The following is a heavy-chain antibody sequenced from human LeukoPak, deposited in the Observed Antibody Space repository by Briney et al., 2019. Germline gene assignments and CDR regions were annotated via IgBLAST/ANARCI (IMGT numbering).Heavy chain of an antibody. V-gene: IGHV3-33*01. CDR1: GFTFSSYG. CDR2: IWYDGSNK. J-gene: IGHJ4*02. D-gene: IGHD3-22*01. Sequence: PGRSLRLSCAASGFTFSSYGMHWVRQAPGKGLEWVAVIWYDGSNKYYADSVKGRFTISRDNSKNTLYLQMNSLRAEDTAVYYCARAAHYYDSSGPDYWGQGTLVTVSS. CDR3: ARAAHYYDSSGPDY.